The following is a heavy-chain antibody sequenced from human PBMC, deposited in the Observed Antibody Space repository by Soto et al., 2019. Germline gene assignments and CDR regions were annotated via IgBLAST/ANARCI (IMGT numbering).Heavy chain of an antibody. CDR3: ARAYDTSGYPYFDD. J-gene: IGHJ4*02. Sequence: GGSLRLSCAASGFTLSRYGMHWVRQAPGKGLEWVAVIWFDGSNKNYADSVKGRFTVSKDNSKNTLYLQMDGLGAEDTAVYYCARAYDTSGYPYFDDWGQGTLVTVSS. D-gene: IGHD3-22*01. V-gene: IGHV3-33*01. CDR1: GFTLSRYG. CDR2: IWFDGSNK.